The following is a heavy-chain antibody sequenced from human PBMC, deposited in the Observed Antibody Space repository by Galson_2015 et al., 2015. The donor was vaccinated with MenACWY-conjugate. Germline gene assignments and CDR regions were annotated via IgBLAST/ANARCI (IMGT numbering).Heavy chain of an antibody. CDR2: IKSKTDGGTT. J-gene: IGHJ6*03. CDR1: GFTFSNAW. CDR3: TTVGLVATINDYYYYYMDV. Sequence: SLRLSCAASGFTFSNAWMNWVRQAPGKGLEWVGRIKSKTDGGTTDYAAPVKGRFTISRDDSKNTLYLQMNSLKTEDTAVYYCTTVGLVATINDYYYYYMDVWGKGTTVTVSS. D-gene: IGHD5-12*01. V-gene: IGHV3-15*07.